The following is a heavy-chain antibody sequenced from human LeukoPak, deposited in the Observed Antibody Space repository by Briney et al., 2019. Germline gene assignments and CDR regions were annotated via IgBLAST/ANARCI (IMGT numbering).Heavy chain of an antibody. CDR3: ARGYYYDSSGYLFDY. D-gene: IGHD3-22*01. J-gene: IGHJ4*02. CDR1: GGSISSGGYY. Sequence: SSQTLSLTCAVSGGSISSGGYYWSWIRQPPGKGPEWIGYIYHSGSTYYNPSLKSRVTISVDRSKNQFSLKLSSVTAADTAVYYCARGYYYDSSGYLFDYWGQGTLVTVSS. CDR2: IYHSGST. V-gene: IGHV4-30-2*01.